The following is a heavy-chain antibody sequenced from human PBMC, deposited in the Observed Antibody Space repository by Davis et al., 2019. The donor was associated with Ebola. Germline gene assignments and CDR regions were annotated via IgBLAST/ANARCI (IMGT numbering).Heavy chain of an antibody. CDR3: ARGGGGNGYVL. CDR1: GGPVSSYY. Sequence: SETLSLTCTVPGGPVSSYYWSWIRQPPGKGLEWIGYISYSGSTNYNPSLKSRVTISIDASRNQFSLKLSSVTAADTAVYFCARGGGGNGYVLWGQGTLVTVSS. J-gene: IGHJ4*02. CDR2: ISYSGST. V-gene: IGHV4-59*02. D-gene: IGHD5-18*01.